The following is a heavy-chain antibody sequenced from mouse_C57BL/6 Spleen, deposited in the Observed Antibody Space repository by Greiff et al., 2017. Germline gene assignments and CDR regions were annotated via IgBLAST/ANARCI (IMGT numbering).Heavy chain of an antibody. D-gene: IGHD1-1*01. Sequence: EVQLQPSGAELVKPGASVKLSCTASGFNIKDYYMHWVKQRTEQGLEWIGRIDPEDGETKYAPKFPGKATITADTSSNTAYLQLSSLTSEDTAVYYCAGGITTVVDWYFDVWGTGTTVTVSS. CDR2: IDPEDGET. V-gene: IGHV14-2*01. CDR3: AGGITTVVDWYFDV. CDR1: GFNIKDYY. J-gene: IGHJ1*03.